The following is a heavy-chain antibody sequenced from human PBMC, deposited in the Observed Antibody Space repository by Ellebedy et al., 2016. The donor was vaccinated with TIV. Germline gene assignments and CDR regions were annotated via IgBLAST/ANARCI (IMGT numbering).Heavy chain of an antibody. D-gene: IGHD2-2*01. J-gene: IGHJ5*02. CDR1: GYTFTGYY. Sequence: AASVKVSCKASGYTFTGYYMHWVRQAPGQGLEWMGGIIPIFGTANYAQKFQGRVTITADESTSTAYMELSSLRSEDTAVYYCARAGCSSTSCYRDNWFDPWGQGTLVTVSS. CDR3: ARAGCSSTSCYRDNWFDP. CDR2: IIPIFGTA. V-gene: IGHV1-69*13.